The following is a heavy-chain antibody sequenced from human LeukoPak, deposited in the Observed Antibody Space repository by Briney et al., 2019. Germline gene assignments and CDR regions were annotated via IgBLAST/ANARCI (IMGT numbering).Heavy chain of an antibody. J-gene: IGHJ4*02. Sequence: GGSLRLSCAASGFTFSSYGMHWVRQAPGKGLEWVAFIRYDGSNKYYADSVKGRFTISRDNSKITLYLQMNSLRAEDTAVYYCATPFPGIAAAGRGLFDYWGQGTLVTVSS. D-gene: IGHD6-13*01. CDR1: GFTFSSYG. V-gene: IGHV3-30*02. CDR3: ATPFPGIAAAGRGLFDY. CDR2: IRYDGSNK.